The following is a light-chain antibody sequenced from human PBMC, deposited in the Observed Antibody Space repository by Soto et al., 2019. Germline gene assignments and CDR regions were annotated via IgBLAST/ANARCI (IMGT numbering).Light chain of an antibody. CDR2: EVY. J-gene: IGLJ1*01. V-gene: IGLV2-23*02. Sequence: QSALTQPASVSGSPGQSITISCTGTSSDVGHYNFVSWYQQYPGKAPKVMIYEVYERPSGVFDRFSGSKSGSTASLTISGLQVEDEADYYCCSYAGGSTYVFGTGTKVTVL. CDR3: CSYAGGSTYV. CDR1: SSDVGHYNF.